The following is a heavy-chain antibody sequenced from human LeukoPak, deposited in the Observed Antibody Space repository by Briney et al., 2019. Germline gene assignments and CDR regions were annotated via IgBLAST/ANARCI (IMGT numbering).Heavy chain of an antibody. CDR3: AKEGIAAARRGYFDY. J-gene: IGHJ4*02. V-gene: IGHV3-23*01. CDR2: ISGSGGST. Sequence: GGSLRLSCAASGFTVSSNYMSWVRQAPGKGLEWVSAISGSGGSTYYADSVKGRFTISRDNSKNTLYLQMNSLRAEDTAVYYCAKEGIAAARRGYFDYWGQGTLVTVSS. D-gene: IGHD6-13*01. CDR1: GFTVSSNY.